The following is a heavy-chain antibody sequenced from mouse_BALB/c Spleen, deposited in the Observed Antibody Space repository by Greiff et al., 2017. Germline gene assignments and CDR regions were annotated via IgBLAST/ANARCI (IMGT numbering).Heavy chain of an antibody. V-gene: IGHV5-17*02. J-gene: IGHJ4*01. Sequence: EVQGVESGGGLVQPGGSRKLSCAASGFTFSSFGMHWVRQAPEKGLEWVAYISSGSSTIYYADTVKGRFTISRDNPKNTLFLQMTSLRSEDTAMYYCARLDYGSRYAMDYWGQGTSVTVSS. CDR1: GFTFSSFG. D-gene: IGHD1-1*01. CDR3: ARLDYGSRYAMDY. CDR2: ISSGSSTI.